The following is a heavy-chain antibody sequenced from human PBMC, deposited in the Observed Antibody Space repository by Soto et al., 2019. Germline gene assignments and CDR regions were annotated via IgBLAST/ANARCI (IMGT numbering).Heavy chain of an antibody. CDR3: AYGGYSYGPDY. J-gene: IGHJ4*02. D-gene: IGHD5-18*01. Sequence: SETLSLTCTVSGGSISSYHWSWIRQPAGKGLEWIGRIYTSGSTNYNPSLKSRVTMSVDTSKNQFSLKLSSVTAADTAVYYCAYGGYSYGPDYWGQGTLVTVSS. CDR2: IYTSGST. V-gene: IGHV4-4*07. CDR1: GGSISSYH.